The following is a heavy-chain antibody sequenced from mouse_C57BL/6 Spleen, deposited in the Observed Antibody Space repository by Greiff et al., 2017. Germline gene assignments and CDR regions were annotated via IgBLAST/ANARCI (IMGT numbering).Heavy chain of an antibody. D-gene: IGHD2-4*01. CDR3: ARSPYDYDEGYAMDY. J-gene: IGHJ4*01. CDR2: IYPGDGDT. V-gene: IGHV1-82*01. CDR1: GYAFSSSW. Sequence: QVQLKESGPELVKPGASVQISCKASGYAFSSSWMNWVKQRPGKGLEWIGRIYPGDGDTNYNGKFKGKATLTADKSSSTAYMQLSSLTSEDSAVYFCARSPYDYDEGYAMDYWGQGTSVTVSS.